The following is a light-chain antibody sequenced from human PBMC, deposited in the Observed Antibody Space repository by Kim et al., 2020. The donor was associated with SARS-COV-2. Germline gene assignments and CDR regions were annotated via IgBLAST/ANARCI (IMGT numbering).Light chain of an antibody. CDR2: DAA. J-gene: IGKJ4*01. V-gene: IGKV3-11*01. CDR1: QSIGIS. CDR3: QQRNNWPPAVT. Sequence: PGEAAILSCRASQSIGISLGWYQHKPGQAPRFLIYDAAIRAAGIPDRFSGGGSGTDFTLTIGNLEPEDFAVYYCQQRNNWPPAVTFGGGTKVDIK.